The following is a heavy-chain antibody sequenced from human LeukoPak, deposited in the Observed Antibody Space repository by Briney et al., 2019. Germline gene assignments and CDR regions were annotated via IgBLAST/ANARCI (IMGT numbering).Heavy chain of an antibody. V-gene: IGHV3-21*01. CDR1: GFTFDHYS. CDR2: ISSSSSYI. D-gene: IGHD6-13*01. Sequence: GGSLRLSCAASGFTFDHYSMHWVRQAPGKGLEWVSSISSSSSYIYYADSVKGRFTISRDNAKNSLYLQMNSLRAEDTAVYYCASIAARENRVYWGQGTLVTVSS. CDR3: ASIAARENRVY. J-gene: IGHJ4*02.